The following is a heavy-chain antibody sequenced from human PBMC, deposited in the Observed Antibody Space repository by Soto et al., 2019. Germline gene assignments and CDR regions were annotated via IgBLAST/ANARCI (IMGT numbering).Heavy chain of an antibody. Sequence: SETLSLTCAVYGGSFSGYYWSWIRQPPGKGLEWIGEINHSGSTNYNPSLKSRVTISVDTSKNQFSLKLSSATAADTAVYYCARYYDYVWGSYRYTSPFDYWGQGTLVTVSS. V-gene: IGHV4-34*01. J-gene: IGHJ4*02. CDR1: GGSFSGYY. D-gene: IGHD3-16*02. CDR3: ARYYDYVWGSYRYTSPFDY. CDR2: INHSGST.